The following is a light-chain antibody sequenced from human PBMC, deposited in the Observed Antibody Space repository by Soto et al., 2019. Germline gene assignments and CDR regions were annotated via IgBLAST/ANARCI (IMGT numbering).Light chain of an antibody. V-gene: IGLV2-8*01. CDR2: EVS. J-gene: IGLJ3*02. CDR3: TSYAGSNIWV. CDR1: SSDVGAYKY. Sequence: QSALTQPPSASGSPGQSVTISCTGTSSDVGAYKYVSWYQQYPGKAPKLMIYEVSKRPSGVPDRFSGSKSGNTASLTVSGLAAEEEADYYCTSYAGSNIWVFGGGTQLTVL.